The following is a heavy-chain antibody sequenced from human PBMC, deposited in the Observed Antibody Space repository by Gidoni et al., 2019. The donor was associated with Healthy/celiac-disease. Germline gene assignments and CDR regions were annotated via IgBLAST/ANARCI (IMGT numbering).Heavy chain of an antibody. V-gene: IGHV3-30*18. CDR1: GFTFSSYG. J-gene: IGHJ4*02. CDR2: ISYDGSNK. CDR3: AKAPGRYSSDHAFFDY. Sequence: QVQLVESGGGVVQPGRSLRLSCAASGFTFSSYGMHWVRQAPGKGLEWVAVISYDGSNKYYADSVKGRFTISRDNSKNTLYLQMNSLRAEDTAVYYCAKAPGRYSSDHAFFDYWGQGTLVTVSS. D-gene: IGHD6-25*01.